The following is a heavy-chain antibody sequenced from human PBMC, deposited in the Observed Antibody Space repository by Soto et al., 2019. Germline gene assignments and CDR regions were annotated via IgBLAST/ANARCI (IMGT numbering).Heavy chain of an antibody. CDR1: GGSIISSNYY. Sequence: PSETLSLTCTVSGGSIISSNYYWGWIRQPPGKGLEWIGSLYYSGSTYYNPSLKSRVTTSVDTSKNQLSVDLGSVTAADTAAYFCVRHVGDRLWYFDYWGQGTPVTVSS. CDR3: VRHVGDRLWYFDY. CDR2: LYYSGST. J-gene: IGHJ4*02. D-gene: IGHD2-21*01. V-gene: IGHV4-39*01.